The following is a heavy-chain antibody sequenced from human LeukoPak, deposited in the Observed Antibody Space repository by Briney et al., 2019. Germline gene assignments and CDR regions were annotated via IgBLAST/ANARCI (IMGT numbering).Heavy chain of an antibody. CDR2: ISSSGSTI. V-gene: IGHV3-11*04. CDR1: GFTFSDYY. Sequence: GGSLRLSCAASGFTFSDYYMSWIRQAPGKGLEWVSYISSSGSTIYYADSVKGRFTFSRDNAKNSLYLQMNSLRAEDTAVYYCARDIAAAVYYMDVWGKGTTVTVSS. J-gene: IGHJ6*03. CDR3: ARDIAAAVYYMDV. D-gene: IGHD6-13*01.